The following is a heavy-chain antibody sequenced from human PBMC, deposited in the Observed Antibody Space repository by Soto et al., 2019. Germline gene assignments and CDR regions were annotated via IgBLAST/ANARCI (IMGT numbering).Heavy chain of an antibody. Sequence: QVQLVQSGAEVKKPGSSVKVSCKASGGTFSSYSITWVRQAPGQGLEWMGEIIPIFGTANYAQKFQGRVTITADESTSTADMELSSLRSEDTAVYYCARDGGRHSGGIDYWGQGTLVTVSS. J-gene: IGHJ4*02. CDR3: ARDGGRHSGGIDY. D-gene: IGHD1-26*01. CDR1: GGTFSSYS. CDR2: IIPIFGTA. V-gene: IGHV1-69*01.